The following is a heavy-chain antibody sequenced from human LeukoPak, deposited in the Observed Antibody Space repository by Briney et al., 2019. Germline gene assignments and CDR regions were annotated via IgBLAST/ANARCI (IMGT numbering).Heavy chain of an antibody. CDR2: IYSRDNT. Sequence: PGGSLRLSCAASGFTASSNYMSWVRQAPGKGLEWISIIYSRDNTDYADSVKGRFTISRDNSKNTLYLQMNSLRAEDTAVYYCAKGSRRGIVVAVADYWGQGTLVTVSS. D-gene: IGHD3-22*01. J-gene: IGHJ4*02. CDR3: AKGSRRGIVVAVADY. CDR1: GFTASSNY. V-gene: IGHV3-53*01.